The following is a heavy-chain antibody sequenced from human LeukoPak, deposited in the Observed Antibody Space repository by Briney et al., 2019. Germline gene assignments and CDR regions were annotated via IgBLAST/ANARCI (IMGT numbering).Heavy chain of an antibody. CDR1: GGSISSSSYY. Sequence: SESLSLTCTVSGGSISSSSYYWGWIRQPPGKGLEWIGSIYYSGSTYYNPSLKSRVTISVDTSKNQFSLKLSSVTAADTAVYYCARDSVRSGSYSGPFGCWGQGTLVTVSS. V-gene: IGHV4-39*07. CDR3: ARDSVRSGSYSGPFGC. D-gene: IGHD1-26*01. J-gene: IGHJ4*02. CDR2: IYYSGST.